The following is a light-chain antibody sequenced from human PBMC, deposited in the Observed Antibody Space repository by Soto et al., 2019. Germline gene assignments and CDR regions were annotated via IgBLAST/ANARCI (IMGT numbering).Light chain of an antibody. V-gene: IGLV2-14*01. CDR1: SSDVGGYNY. Sequence: QSVLTQPASVSGSPGQSITISCTGTSSDVGGYNYVSWYQQHPGKAPKLMIYEVSNRPSGVSNRFSGSKSGNTASLTISGLQAEDEADYYCSSYTSSSRSVFGTGTQLTVL. J-gene: IGLJ7*01. CDR2: EVS. CDR3: SSYTSSSRSV.